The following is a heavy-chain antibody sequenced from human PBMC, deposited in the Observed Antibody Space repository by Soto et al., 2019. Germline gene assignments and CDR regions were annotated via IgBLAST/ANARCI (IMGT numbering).Heavy chain of an antibody. CDR2: IYPGDSDT. V-gene: IGHV5-51*01. CDR3: ARHGPRVYYDNSDYYYYGMDV. Sequence: GESLKISCKGSGYSFTIYWIGWVRQMPGKGLEWMWIIYPGDSDTRYSPSFQGQVTISADKSISTAYLKWSSLKASDTAMYYCARHGPRVYYDNSDYYYYGMDVWGQGTTVTVSS. J-gene: IGHJ6*02. CDR1: GYSFTIYW. D-gene: IGHD3-22*01.